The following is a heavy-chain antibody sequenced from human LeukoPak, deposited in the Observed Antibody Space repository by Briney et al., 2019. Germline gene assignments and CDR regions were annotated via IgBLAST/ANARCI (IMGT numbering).Heavy chain of an antibody. CDR3: ARDPGSYYDYVWGSYRLKYFDY. CDR2: ISSSGSTI. J-gene: IGHJ4*02. Sequence: GGSLRLSCAASGFTFSDYYMSWIRQAPGKGLEWVSYISSSGSTIYYADSVKGRFTISRDNAKNSLYLQMNSLRAEDTAVYYCARDPGSYYDYVWGSYRLKYFDYWGQGTLVTVSS. CDR1: GFTFSDYY. V-gene: IGHV3-11*01. D-gene: IGHD3-16*02.